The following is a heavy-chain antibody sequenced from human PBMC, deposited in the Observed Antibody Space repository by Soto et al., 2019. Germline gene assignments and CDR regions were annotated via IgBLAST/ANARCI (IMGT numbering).Heavy chain of an antibody. J-gene: IGHJ6*02. CDR3: ASPQGRQDYYYYGMDV. CDR1: GGTFSSYA. CDR2: IIPIFGTA. Sequence: GASVKVSCKASGGTFSSYAISWVRQAPGQGLEWMGGIIPIFGTANYAQKFQGRVTITADESTSTAYMELSSLRSEDTAVYYCASPQGRQDYYYYGMDVWGQGTTVTVSS. V-gene: IGHV1-69*13.